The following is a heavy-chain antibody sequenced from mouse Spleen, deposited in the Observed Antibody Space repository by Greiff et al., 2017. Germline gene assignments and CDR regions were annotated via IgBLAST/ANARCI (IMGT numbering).Heavy chain of an antibody. D-gene: IGHD2-4*01. CDR2: ISSGGGNT. CDR1: GFTFSSYA. CDR3: ARRRDYGFDY. Sequence: EVMLVESGGGLVKLGGSLKLSCAASGFTFSSYAMSWVRQTPEKRLEWVATISSGGGNTYYPDSVKGRFTISRDNAKNTLYLQMSSLKSEDTAMYYCARRRDYGFDYWGQGTTLTVSS. J-gene: IGHJ2*01. V-gene: IGHV5-9*01.